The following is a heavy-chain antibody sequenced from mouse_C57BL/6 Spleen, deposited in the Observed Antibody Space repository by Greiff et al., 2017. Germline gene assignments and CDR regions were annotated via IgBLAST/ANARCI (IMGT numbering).Heavy chain of an antibody. V-gene: IGHV1-62-2*01. CDR1: GYTFTEYT. J-gene: IGHJ4*01. CDR3: ARHEVYYDYDGYAMDY. D-gene: IGHD2-4*01. Sequence: QVQLQQSGAELVKPGASVKLSCKASGYTFTEYTIHWVKQRSGQGLEWIGWFYPGSGSIKYNEKFKAKATLTADKSSSTVYMELSRLTSEDSAVYFCARHEVYYDYDGYAMDYWGQGTSVTVSS. CDR2: FYPGSGSI.